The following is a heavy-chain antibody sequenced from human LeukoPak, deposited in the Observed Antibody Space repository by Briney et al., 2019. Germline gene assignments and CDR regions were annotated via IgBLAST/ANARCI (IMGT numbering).Heavy chain of an antibody. J-gene: IGHJ3*02. Sequence: SETLSLTCSVSGDSISYFYWSWIRQAAGKGLEWIGRISGSGSTDYNASLKSRVTMSVDTSKNQLPLKVISVTAADTAVYYCARHPAKVSGDAFDIWGQGTMVTVSS. D-gene: IGHD3-10*01. CDR2: ISGSGST. CDR1: GDSISYFY. CDR3: ARHPAKVSGDAFDI. V-gene: IGHV4-4*07.